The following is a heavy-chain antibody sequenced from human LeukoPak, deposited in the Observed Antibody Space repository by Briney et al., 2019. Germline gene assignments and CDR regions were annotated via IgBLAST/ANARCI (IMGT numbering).Heavy chain of an antibody. D-gene: IGHD4-17*01. CDR1: GGSISSYY. V-gene: IGHV4-59*01. CDR2: IYYSGST. J-gene: IGHJ3*02. Sequence: SETLSLSCTGSGGSISSYYWTLIRQPPGRGLEWIGYIYYSGSTKYNSSLKSRAIISVDTSKTQFSLKLSSVTAADTAVYYCARVAEGDYGAFDIWGQGTTVTVSS. CDR3: ARVAEGDYGAFDI.